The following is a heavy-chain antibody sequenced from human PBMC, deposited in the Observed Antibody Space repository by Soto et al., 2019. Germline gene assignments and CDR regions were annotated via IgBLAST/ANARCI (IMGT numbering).Heavy chain of an antibody. V-gene: IGHV1-3*01. CDR2: INAGNSNT. J-gene: IGHJ6*02. Sequence: GASVKVSCKASGYTFTSYAMHWVRQAPGQRLEWMGWINAGNSNTKYSQKFQGRVTITRDTSASTAYVELSSLRSEDTAVYYCARDPSYYGMDVWGQGTTVTVSS. CDR1: GYTFTSYA. CDR3: ARDPSYYGMDV.